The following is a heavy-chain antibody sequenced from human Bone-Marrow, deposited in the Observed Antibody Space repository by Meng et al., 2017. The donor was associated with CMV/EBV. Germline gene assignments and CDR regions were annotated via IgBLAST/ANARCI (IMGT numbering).Heavy chain of an antibody. CDR2: IYYSGST. J-gene: IGHJ4*02. CDR1: GDSISSSSYY. D-gene: IGHD3-22*01. CDR3: AREAYDSSGYHLLDY. Sequence: GSLRLSCTVSGDSISSSSYYWGWIRQPPGKGLEWIGSIYYSGSTYYNPSLKSRVTISVDTSKNQFSLKLSSVTAADTAVYYCAREAYDSSGYHLLDYWGQGTLVTVSS. V-gene: IGHV4-39*07.